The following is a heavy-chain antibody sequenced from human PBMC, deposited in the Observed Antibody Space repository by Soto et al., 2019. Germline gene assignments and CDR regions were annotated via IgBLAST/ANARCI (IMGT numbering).Heavy chain of an antibody. Sequence: QVHLQQWGARLLKPSETLSLTCAVYGGSFSNNFWSWIRQTPGKGLEWIGEINHSGSTKYNPSLKRRVTISKDMSRNQLSLRMSSVTAADTALDYCVRGPAGSGWSYDCWGQGTLVTVSS. V-gene: IGHV4-34*01. CDR3: VRGPAGSGWSYDC. CDR1: GGSFSNNF. CDR2: INHSGST. D-gene: IGHD6-19*01. J-gene: IGHJ4*02.